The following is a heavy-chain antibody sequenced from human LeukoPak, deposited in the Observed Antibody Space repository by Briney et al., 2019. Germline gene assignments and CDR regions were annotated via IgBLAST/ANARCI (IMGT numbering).Heavy chain of an antibody. V-gene: IGHV3-11*01. CDR1: GFTFSDYY. Sequence: GGSLRLSCAASGFTFSDYYMSWIRQAPGKGLEWVSYISSSGSTIYYADSVKGRFTTSRDNAKNSLYLQMNSLRAEDTAVYYCARSRITQTFDYWGQGTLVTVSS. CDR3: ARSRITQTFDY. J-gene: IGHJ4*02. D-gene: IGHD1-20*01. CDR2: ISSSGSTI.